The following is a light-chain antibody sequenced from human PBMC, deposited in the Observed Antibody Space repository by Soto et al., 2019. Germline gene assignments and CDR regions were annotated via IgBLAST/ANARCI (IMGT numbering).Light chain of an antibody. CDR3: HKYNSYSWM. CDR2: KAS. Sequence: DIQMTQSPSTLSASVGDRVTITCRASQSISSWLAWYQQKPGKAPKLLIYKASSLESGVPSRFSGSGSGTEFTPPNASLQPDFFPIFSSHKYNSYSWMSGKGTKVKIK. CDR1: QSISSW. J-gene: IGKJ1*01. V-gene: IGKV1-5*03.